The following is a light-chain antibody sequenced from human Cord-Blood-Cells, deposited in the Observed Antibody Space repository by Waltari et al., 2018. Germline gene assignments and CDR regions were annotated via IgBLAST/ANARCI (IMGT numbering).Light chain of an antibody. J-gene: IGLJ3*02. Sequence: QSALTQPASVSGSPGQSITISCTGTSSDVGSYNLVSWYQQHPGKAPKLMIYEGRKRPSGVSNRFSGSKSGNTASLTISGLRAEDEADYYCCSYAGSSTWVFGGGTKLTVL. CDR2: EGR. CDR1: SSDVGSYNL. V-gene: IGLV2-23*01. CDR3: CSYAGSSTWV.